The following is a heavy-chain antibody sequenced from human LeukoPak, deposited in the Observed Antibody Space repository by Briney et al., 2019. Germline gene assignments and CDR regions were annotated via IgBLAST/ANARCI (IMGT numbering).Heavy chain of an antibody. Sequence: SETLSLTCTVSGGSISTYYWSWVRQPPGKGLEWIGYIHYSGSTNYNPSLKSRVTISVDTSKNQFSLKLSSVTAADTAVYYCARDYSTYYFDYWGQGSLATVSS. V-gene: IGHV4-59*01. CDR2: IHYSGST. D-gene: IGHD4-11*01. CDR1: GGSISTYY. CDR3: ARDYSTYYFDY. J-gene: IGHJ4*02.